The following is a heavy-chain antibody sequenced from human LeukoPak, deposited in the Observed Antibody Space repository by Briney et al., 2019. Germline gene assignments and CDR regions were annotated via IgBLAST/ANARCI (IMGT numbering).Heavy chain of an antibody. Sequence: SETLSLTCTVSGGSISSGDYYWSWIRQPPGKGLEWLGYIYYSGSTYYNPSLKSRVTISVDTSKNQFSLKLSSVTAADTAVYYCARAHQNLAAAGTPDYWGQGTLVTVSS. J-gene: IGHJ4*02. D-gene: IGHD6-13*01. CDR2: IYYSGST. CDR1: GGSISSGDYY. V-gene: IGHV4-30-4*01. CDR3: ARAHQNLAAAGTPDY.